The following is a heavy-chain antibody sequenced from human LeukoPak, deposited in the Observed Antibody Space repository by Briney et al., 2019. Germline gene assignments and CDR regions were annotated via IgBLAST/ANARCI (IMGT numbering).Heavy chain of an antibody. CDR3: ARVSTHRHWSQSSNWFDP. D-gene: IGHD2-8*02. CDR1: GGSISSGGYY. J-gene: IGHJ5*02. V-gene: IGHV4-31*03. Sequence: SQTLSLTCTVSGGSISSGGYYWSWIRQHPGKGLEWIGYIYYSGSTYYNPSLKSRVTISVDTSKNQFSLKLSSVTAADTAVYYCARVSTHRHWSQSSNWFDPWGQGTLVTVSS. CDR2: IYYSGST.